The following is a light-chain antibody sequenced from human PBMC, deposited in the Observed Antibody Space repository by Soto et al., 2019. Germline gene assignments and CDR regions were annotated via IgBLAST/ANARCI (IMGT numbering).Light chain of an antibody. CDR3: MQALRTQWT. V-gene: IGKV2-28*01. CDR2: LGS. Sequence: DIVMTQSPLSLPVTPGEPASISCRSSQSLLHNNGYNYLDWYLQKSGQSPQLLIYLGSNRASGVPGRFSGSGSGTDFTLKISRVEADDVGVYYCMQALRTQWTFGQGTKVEIK. CDR1: QSLLHNNGYNY. J-gene: IGKJ1*01.